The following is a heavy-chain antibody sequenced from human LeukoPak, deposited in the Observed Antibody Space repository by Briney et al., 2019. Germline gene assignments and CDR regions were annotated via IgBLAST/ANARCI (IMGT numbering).Heavy chain of an antibody. CDR3: ARGLYFSSTSCRAGGMDV. V-gene: IGHV3-13*05. CDR2: IGTAGDP. D-gene: IGHD2-2*01. J-gene: IGHJ6*02. CDR1: GFTFSSYD. Sequence: GGSLRLSCAASGFTFSSYDMHWVRQAPGKGLEWVSAIGTAGDPYYPGSVKGRFTISRENAKNSLYLQMNSLRAGDTAVYYCARGLYFSSTSCRAGGMDVWGQGTTVTVSS.